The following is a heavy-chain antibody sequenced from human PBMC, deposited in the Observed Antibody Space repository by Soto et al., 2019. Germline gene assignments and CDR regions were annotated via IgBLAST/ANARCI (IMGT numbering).Heavy chain of an antibody. CDR1: GFTFSSYA. V-gene: IGHV3-30-3*01. Sequence: QVQLVESGGGVVQPGRSLRLSCAASGFTFSSYAAHWVRQAPGKGLEWVAVISYDGTNKYYADSVKGRFTISRDNSKNTLYLQMNSLRPEDTAVYYCARGYGGNSASFDIWGQGTMVTVSS. CDR3: ARGYGGNSASFDI. CDR2: ISYDGTNK. J-gene: IGHJ3*02. D-gene: IGHD2-21*02.